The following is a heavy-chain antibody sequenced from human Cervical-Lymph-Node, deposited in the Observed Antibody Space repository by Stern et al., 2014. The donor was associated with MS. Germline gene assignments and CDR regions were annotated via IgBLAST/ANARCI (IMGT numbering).Heavy chain of an antibody. CDR2: TVYDGSNP. CDR3: ASAYSSSHYYFDY. V-gene: IGHV3-33*01. CDR1: GFSFSRYA. J-gene: IGHJ4*02. Sequence: QVQLVESGGGVVQPGRSLRLSCAASGFSFSRYAMHWVRQAPGKGLEWVALTVYDGSNPYYADSVTVRFTISRDNFKNTLYLQMNSLIAEDTAVYYCASAYSSSHYYFDYWGQGTLVTVSS. D-gene: IGHD6-13*01.